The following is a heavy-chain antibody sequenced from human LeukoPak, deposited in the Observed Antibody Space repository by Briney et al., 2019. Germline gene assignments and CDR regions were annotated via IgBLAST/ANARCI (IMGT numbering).Heavy chain of an antibody. V-gene: IGHV4-4*07. CDR1: GGSISSYY. Sequence: PSETLSLTCTVSGGSISSYYWSWIRQPAGKGLEWIGRIYTSGSTNYNPSLKSRVTMSVDTSKNQFSLKLSSVTAADTAVYYCARESASITIFGVALLGHFDYWGQGTLVTVSS. CDR3: ARESASITIFGVALLGHFDY. D-gene: IGHD3-3*01. J-gene: IGHJ4*02. CDR2: IYTSGST.